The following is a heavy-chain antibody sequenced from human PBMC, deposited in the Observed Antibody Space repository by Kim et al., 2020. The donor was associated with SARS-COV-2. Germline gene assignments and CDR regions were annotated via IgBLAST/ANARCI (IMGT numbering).Heavy chain of an antibody. CDR1: GFTFSSYG. CDR2: IWYDGSNK. D-gene: IGHD3-16*01. J-gene: IGHJ6*02. Sequence: GGSLRLSCAASGFTFSSYGMHWVRQAPGKGLEWVAVIWYDGSNKYYADSVKGRFTISRDNSKNTLYLQMNSLRAEDTAVYYCAKDLVRIISNFSYLKDYYYYYGMDVWGQGTTVTVSS. CDR3: AKDLVRIISNFSYLKDYYYYYGMDV. V-gene: IGHV3-33*06.